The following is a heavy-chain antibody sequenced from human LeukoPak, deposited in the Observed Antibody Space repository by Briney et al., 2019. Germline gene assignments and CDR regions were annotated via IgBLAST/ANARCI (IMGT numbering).Heavy chain of an antibody. CDR3: ASRVEGIAARPDYYYYGMDV. D-gene: IGHD6-6*01. Sequence: GGSLRLSCAASRFPFNSYWMSWVRQAPGKGLEWVSVIYSGGSTYYADSVKGRFTISRDNSKNTLYLQMNSLRAEDTAVYYCASRVEGIAARPDYYYYGMDVWGQGTTVTVSS. V-gene: IGHV3-53*01. CDR1: RFPFNSYW. CDR2: IYSGGST. J-gene: IGHJ6*02.